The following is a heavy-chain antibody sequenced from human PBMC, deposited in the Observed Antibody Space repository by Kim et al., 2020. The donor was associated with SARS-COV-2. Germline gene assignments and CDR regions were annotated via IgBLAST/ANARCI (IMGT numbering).Heavy chain of an antibody. CDR3: VSDLAGREGR. D-gene: IGHD6-19*01. CDR2: TNEDGTIT. V-gene: IGHV3-74*01. Sequence: GGSLRLSCAASGFTFGRLWMHWVRQVPGKGLVWVSRTNEDGTITNHADSVKGRFTISRDNAANSLFLQMNSLRVEDTAVYFCVSDLAGREGRWGQGTLVT. CDR1: GFTFGRLW. J-gene: IGHJ4*02.